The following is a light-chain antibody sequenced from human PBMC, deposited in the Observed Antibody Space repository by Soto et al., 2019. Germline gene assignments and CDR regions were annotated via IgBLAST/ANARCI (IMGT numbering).Light chain of an antibody. CDR1: QSVSNY. V-gene: IGKV1-39*01. CDR2: DAS. Sequence: DIQMTQSPSSLSASVGDRVTSTCRASQSVSNYLHWYQQKPGKAPNLLIYDASSLQSGVPSRFSGSGSGTDFTLTISSLQHEDFATYYCQQSYYNPTFGQGTKA. CDR3: QQSYYNPT. J-gene: IGKJ1*01.